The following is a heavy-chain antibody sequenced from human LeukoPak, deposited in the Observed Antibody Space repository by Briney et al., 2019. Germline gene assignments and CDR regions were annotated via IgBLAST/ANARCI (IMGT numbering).Heavy chain of an antibody. J-gene: IGHJ4*02. CDR1: GYSSTSSW. Sequence: GESLKISCKASGYSSTSSWSGWVRQMPGKGLEGLGIIYLGDSHTRYSPSLQAEVPISANKSITTSYRQWSTLKPTATPMISVARLMYNWNDGADYWGQGTLVTVSS. D-gene: IGHD1-20*01. CDR3: ARLMYNWNDGADY. V-gene: IGHV5-51*01. CDR2: IYLGDSHT.